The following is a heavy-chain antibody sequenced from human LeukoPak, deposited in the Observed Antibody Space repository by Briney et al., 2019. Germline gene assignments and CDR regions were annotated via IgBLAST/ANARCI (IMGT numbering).Heavy chain of an antibody. J-gene: IGHJ5*02. V-gene: IGHV1-2*02. D-gene: IGHD2-8*01. Sequence: ASVKVSCKASGYRFIDYFIHWVRQAPGQGLECMGWINPNTGDTKYVQKFQGRLTMTRDTSISTAYMELRGLNSDDTAMYFCARDVIMGCDQGWFDPWGQGTLVTVSS. CDR1: GYRFIDYF. CDR3: ARDVIMGCDQGWFDP. CDR2: INPNTGDT.